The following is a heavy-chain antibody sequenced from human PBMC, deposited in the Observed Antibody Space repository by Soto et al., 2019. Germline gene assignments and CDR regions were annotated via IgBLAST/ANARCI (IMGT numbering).Heavy chain of an antibody. CDR2: LYYSGST. CDR1: GASINNTSYF. D-gene: IGHD2-15*01. J-gene: IGHJ4*02. Sequence: QLQLQESGPGLVKPSETLSLTCTVSGASINNTSYFWGWIRQTPGRGLEWIASLYYSGSTFHTPSLKRRVAISVDRSKTQLSLKLTSLTAADTAVYYCALHLSRYWAFAYWGQGTLVTVSS. V-gene: IGHV4-39*01. CDR3: ALHLSRYWAFAY.